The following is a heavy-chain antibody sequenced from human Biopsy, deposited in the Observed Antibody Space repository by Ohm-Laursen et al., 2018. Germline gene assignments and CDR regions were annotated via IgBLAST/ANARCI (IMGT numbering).Heavy chain of an antibody. Sequence: ASVKASCKGSEFSFSRYDMHWVRQAPGRGLEWMGIISPSGGGTMDTQKFQDRLTMTRDTSTSTVHMELKSLKSEDTAVYYCAIFEGYSDDNLDYEHYGMDVWGQGTTVTVSS. V-gene: IGHV1-46*01. J-gene: IGHJ6*02. CDR1: EFSFSRYD. D-gene: IGHD1-26*01. CDR3: AIFEGYSDDNLDYEHYGMDV. CDR2: ISPSGGGT.